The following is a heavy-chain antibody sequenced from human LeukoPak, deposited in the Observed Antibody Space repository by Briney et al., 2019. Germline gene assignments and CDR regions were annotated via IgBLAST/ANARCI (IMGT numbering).Heavy chain of an antibody. Sequence: PGRSLRLSCAASGFTFSTYGMHWVRQAPGKGLEWVAVIWYDGSKYYADSVRGRFTISRDNFKNTLYLQMNSLRAEDTAVYYRARGLEIGSSSYYFDYWGQGTLVTVSS. CDR1: GFTFSTYG. J-gene: IGHJ4*02. D-gene: IGHD3-3*01. V-gene: IGHV3-33*01. CDR2: IWYDGSK. CDR3: ARGLEIGSSSYYFDY.